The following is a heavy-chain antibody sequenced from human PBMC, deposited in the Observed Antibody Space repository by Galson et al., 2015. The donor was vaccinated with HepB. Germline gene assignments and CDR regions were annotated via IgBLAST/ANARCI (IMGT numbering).Heavy chain of an antibody. D-gene: IGHD5-12*01. V-gene: IGHV3-64D*06. Sequence: SLRLSCAASGFTFSTYAMHWVRQAPGKGLQYVSAIGINGGNTYFADSVKGRFTISRDNSKNTLYLQMSGLRPDDTAVYYCVKGGGYDYSAVGRFDYWGQGTLVTVSS. CDR3: VKGGGYDYSAVGRFDY. CDR2: IGINGGNT. CDR1: GFTFSTYA. J-gene: IGHJ4*02.